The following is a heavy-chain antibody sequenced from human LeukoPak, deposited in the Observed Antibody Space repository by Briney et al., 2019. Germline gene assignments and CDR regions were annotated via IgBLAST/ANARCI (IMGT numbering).Heavy chain of an antibody. V-gene: IGHV3-30*19. CDR3: ARDPSSTVTTGWFDP. D-gene: IGHD4-17*01. J-gene: IGHJ5*02. Sequence: GGSLRLSCAASGFTFSSYGMHWVRQAPGKGLEWVAVLSSDGNEKYYADSVKGRFTMSRANSKNTLYLQMNSLRAEDTAVYYCARDPSSTVTTGWFDPWGQGTLVTVSS. CDR2: LSSDGNEK. CDR1: GFTFSSYG.